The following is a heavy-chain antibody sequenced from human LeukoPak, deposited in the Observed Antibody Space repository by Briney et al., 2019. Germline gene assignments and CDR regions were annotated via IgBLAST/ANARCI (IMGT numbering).Heavy chain of an antibody. V-gene: IGHV3-66*01. Sequence: GGSLRLSCAASAFTVSINYMSWVRQAPGKGLEWVSVIYSGGSTYYAESVKGRFTISTDNSKNTLYLQMNSLRAEDTAVYFCARGGNNPFDYWGQGTPVTVSS. D-gene: IGHD1-14*01. CDR1: AFTVSINY. CDR3: ARGGNNPFDY. J-gene: IGHJ4*02. CDR2: IYSGGST.